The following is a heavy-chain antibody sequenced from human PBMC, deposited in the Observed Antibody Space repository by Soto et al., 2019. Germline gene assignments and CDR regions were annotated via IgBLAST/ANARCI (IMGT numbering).Heavy chain of an antibody. V-gene: IGHV4-39*01. CDR2: IYYSGST. J-gene: IGHJ4*02. D-gene: IGHD3-10*01. CDR3: ARLRPDYYGSGSGGAD. Sequence: QLQLQESGPGLVKPSETLSLTCTVSGGSISSSSYYWGWIRQPPGKGLEWIGSIYYSGSTYYNPSLRSRVTVSVDTSKNQFSLKLSSVTAADTAVYYCARLRPDYYGSGSGGADWGQGTMVTGSS. CDR1: GGSISSSSYY.